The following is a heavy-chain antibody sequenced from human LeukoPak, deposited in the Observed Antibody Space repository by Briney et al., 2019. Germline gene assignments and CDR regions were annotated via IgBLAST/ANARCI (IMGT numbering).Heavy chain of an antibody. CDR1: GYTFTTYD. V-gene: IGHV1-8*01. Sequence: ASVKVSCKASGYTFTTYDINWVRQATGQGLEWMGWMNPNSDNTGYAHKFQGRVTMARNTAISTAYMELTSLRSDDTAVYYCARVAGPIDYWGQGTLVTVSS. D-gene: IGHD2-15*01. CDR3: ARVAGPIDY. J-gene: IGHJ4*02. CDR2: MNPNSDNT.